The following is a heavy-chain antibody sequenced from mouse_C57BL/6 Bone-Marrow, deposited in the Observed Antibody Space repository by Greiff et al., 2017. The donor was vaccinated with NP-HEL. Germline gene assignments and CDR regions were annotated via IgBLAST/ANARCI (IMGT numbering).Heavy chain of an antibody. J-gene: IGHJ3*01. Sequence: VQLQQSGTVLARPGASVKMSCKTSGYTFTSYWMHWVKQRPGQGLEWIGAIYPGNSDTSYNQKFKGKAKLTAVTSASTAYMELSSLTNEDSAVYYCTPIYYYGSSSFAYWGQGTLVTVSA. CDR3: TPIYYYGSSSFAY. CDR2: IYPGNSDT. CDR1: GYTFTSYW. V-gene: IGHV1-5*01. D-gene: IGHD1-1*01.